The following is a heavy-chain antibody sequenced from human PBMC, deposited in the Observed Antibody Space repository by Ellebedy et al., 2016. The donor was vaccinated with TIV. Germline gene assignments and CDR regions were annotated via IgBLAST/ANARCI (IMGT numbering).Heavy chain of an antibody. Sequence: GESLKLSCKGSGYSFTNYWISWVRQMPGKGLEWMGRIDPSDSYTNYSPSFQGHVTISADKSISTAYLQWSSLKASDTAMYYCARLADYGDYDDYWGQGTLVTVS. CDR1: GYSFTNYW. D-gene: IGHD4-17*01. CDR2: IDPSDSYT. CDR3: ARLADYGDYDDY. V-gene: IGHV5-10-1*01. J-gene: IGHJ4*02.